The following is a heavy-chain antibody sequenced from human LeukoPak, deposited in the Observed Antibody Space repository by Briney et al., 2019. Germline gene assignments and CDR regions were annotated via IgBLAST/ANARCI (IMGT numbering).Heavy chain of an antibody. CDR1: GDSISNYY. Sequence: SETLSLTCTVSGDSISNYYWSWIRQPPGKGLEWIGYIYYSGSTNYNPSLKSRVTMSLDTSKNQFSLKLSSVTAADTAVYYCATIATAGTTWGQGTLVTVSS. J-gene: IGHJ5*02. D-gene: IGHD6-13*01. V-gene: IGHV4-59*01. CDR2: IYYSGST. CDR3: ATIATAGTT.